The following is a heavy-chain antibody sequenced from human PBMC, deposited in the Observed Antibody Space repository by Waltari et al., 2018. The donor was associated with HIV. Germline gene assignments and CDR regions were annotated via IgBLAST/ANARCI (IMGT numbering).Heavy chain of an antibody. CDR3: AGTERNHCSGGSCYSGFGFDP. Sequence: QVQLQQWGAGLLKPSETLSLTCAVYGGSFSGYYWSWIRQPPGKGLEWIGEINHSGSTNYNPSLKSRVTISVDTSKNQFSLKLSSVTAADTAVYYCAGTERNHCSGGSCYSGFGFDPWGQGTLVTVSS. D-gene: IGHD2-15*01. J-gene: IGHJ5*02. V-gene: IGHV4-34*01. CDR1: GGSFSGYY. CDR2: INHSGST.